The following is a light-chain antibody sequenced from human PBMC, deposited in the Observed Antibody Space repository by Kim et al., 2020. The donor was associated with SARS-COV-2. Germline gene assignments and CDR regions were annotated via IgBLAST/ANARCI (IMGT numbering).Light chain of an antibody. CDR2: NNN. V-gene: IGLV1-44*01. CDR3: ATWDLTLNGWV. J-gene: IGLJ3*02. CDR1: CSSVGRHF. Sequence: GQRFTNFCSLRCSSVGRHFVKLYQLPPRTTPKVFIYNNNQSPSGVPDRFCGSRSGTSASLAISGLQSEGEADYYCATWDLTLNGWVFGGGTQLTVL.